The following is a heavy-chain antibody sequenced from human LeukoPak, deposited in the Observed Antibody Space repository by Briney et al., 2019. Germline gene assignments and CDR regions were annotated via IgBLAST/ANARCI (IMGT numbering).Heavy chain of an antibody. CDR3: ARGPGYGDYSLPFEY. D-gene: IGHD4-17*01. J-gene: IGHJ4*02. CDR1: GGSFSGYY. CDR2: INHSGST. V-gene: IGHV4-34*01. Sequence: SETLSLTCAVYGGSFSGYYWSWIRQPPGKGLEWMGEINHSGSTNYNPSLKSRVTISVDTSKNQFSLKLSSVTAADTAVYYCARGPGYGDYSLPFEYWGQGTLVTVSS.